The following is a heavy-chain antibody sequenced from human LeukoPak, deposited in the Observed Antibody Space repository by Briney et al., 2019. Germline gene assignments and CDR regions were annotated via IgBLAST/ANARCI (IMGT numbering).Heavy chain of an antibody. Sequence: GGSLRLSCAASRFTFDDYAVHWVRQAPGKGLEWVSLISGNGYRTYYADSVKGRFTISRDNRKNSLYLQMNSLRTEDTALYYCAKGSVDTAMATDYWGQGTLVSVSS. D-gene: IGHD5-18*01. CDR2: ISGNGYRT. CDR1: RFTFDDYA. CDR3: AKGSVDTAMATDY. V-gene: IGHV3-43*02. J-gene: IGHJ4*02.